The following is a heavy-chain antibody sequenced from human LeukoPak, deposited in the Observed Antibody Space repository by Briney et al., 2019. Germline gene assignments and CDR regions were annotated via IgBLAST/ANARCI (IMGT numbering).Heavy chain of an antibody. Sequence: GASVKVSCKASGYTFTGYYMHWVRQAPGQGLEWMGWINPNSGGTNYAQEFQGRVTMTRDTSISTAYMELSSLRSEDTAVYYCARKSSGWYTGGSNWFDPWGQGTLVTVSS. CDR3: ARKSSGWYTGGSNWFDP. J-gene: IGHJ5*02. CDR1: GYTFTGYY. V-gene: IGHV1-2*02. CDR2: INPNSGGT. D-gene: IGHD6-19*01.